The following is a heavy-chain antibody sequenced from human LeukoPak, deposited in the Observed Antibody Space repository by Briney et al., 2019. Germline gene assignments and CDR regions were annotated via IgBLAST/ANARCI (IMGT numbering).Heavy chain of an antibody. CDR3: ARGVVTEDFDY. D-gene: IGHD2-21*02. Sequence: RSGGSLRLSCAASGFTFSSYSMNWVRQAPGKGLEWVSYISSSSSTIYYADSVKGRFTISRGNAKNSLYLQMNSLRAEDTAVYYCARGVVTEDFDYWGQGTLVTVSS. V-gene: IGHV3-48*01. J-gene: IGHJ4*02. CDR2: ISSSSSTI. CDR1: GFTFSSYS.